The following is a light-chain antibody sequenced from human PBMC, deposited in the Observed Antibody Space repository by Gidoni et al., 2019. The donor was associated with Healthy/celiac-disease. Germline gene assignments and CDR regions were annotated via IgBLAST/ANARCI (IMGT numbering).Light chain of an antibody. CDR2: DNN. CDR3: GTWDSSLSAV. Sequence: QSVLPPPPSVSAPPGQKVTISCSGSSSNIGNNYVSWYQQLPGTAPKLLIYDNNKRPSGIPDRFSGSKSGTSATLGITGLQTGDEADYYCGTWDSSLSAVFGGGTKLTVL. V-gene: IGLV1-51*01. CDR1: SSNIGNNY. J-gene: IGLJ2*01.